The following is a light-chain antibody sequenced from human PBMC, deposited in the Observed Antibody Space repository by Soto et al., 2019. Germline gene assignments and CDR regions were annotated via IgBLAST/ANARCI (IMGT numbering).Light chain of an antibody. Sequence: QSALTQPASVSGSPGQSITISCTGTSSDIGAYNYVSWYQQSPGEVPKLMIYEVSHRPSGVSNRFSGSKSGNTASLTISGLRAEDEADYHCSSYTSSSTWVFGGGTKLTVL. CDR1: SSDIGAYNY. CDR3: SSYTSSSTWV. V-gene: IGLV2-14*01. CDR2: EVS. J-gene: IGLJ3*02.